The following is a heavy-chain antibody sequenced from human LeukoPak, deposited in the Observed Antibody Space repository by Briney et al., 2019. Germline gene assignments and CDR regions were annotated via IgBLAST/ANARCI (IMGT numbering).Heavy chain of an antibody. D-gene: IGHD3-22*01. J-gene: IGHJ5*02. CDR3: ARDTYYYDSSGYSHNWFDP. V-gene: IGHV3-30-3*01. CDR2: ISYDGGNK. CDR1: GFTFSSYA. Sequence: GGSLRLSCAASGFTFSSYAMHWVRQAPGKGLEWVAVISYDGGNKYYTDSVKGRFTISRDNSKNTLYLQMNSLRAEDTAVYYCARDTYYYDSSGYSHNWFDPWGQGTLVTVSS.